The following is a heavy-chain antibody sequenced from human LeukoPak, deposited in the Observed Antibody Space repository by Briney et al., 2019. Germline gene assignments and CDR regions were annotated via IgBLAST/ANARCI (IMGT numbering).Heavy chain of an antibody. CDR3: ARFTRYSYGYGFDY. D-gene: IGHD5-18*01. V-gene: IGHV4-59*01. CDR1: GGSTSSYY. Sequence: SETLSLTCTVSGGSTSSYYWSWIRQPPGKGLEWIGYIYYSGSTNYNPSLESRVTISVDTSKNQFSLKLSSVTAADTAVYYCARFTRYSYGYGFDYWGQGTLVTVSS. J-gene: IGHJ4*02. CDR2: IYYSGST.